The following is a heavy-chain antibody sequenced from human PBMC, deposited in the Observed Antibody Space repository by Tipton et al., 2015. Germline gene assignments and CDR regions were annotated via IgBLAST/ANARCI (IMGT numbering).Heavy chain of an antibody. CDR1: GFSLNTSKMR. Sequence: LVKPTETLTLTCTFSGFSLNTSKMRMNWIRQPPGKALEWLGRIDWDDDKLYSKSLKTRLTISKGTSKNQVVLTMTNMDPVDTATYYCARGIYGMDVWGQGTTVTVSS. CDR3: ARGIYGMDV. V-gene: IGHV2-70*04. CDR2: IDWDDDK. J-gene: IGHJ6*02.